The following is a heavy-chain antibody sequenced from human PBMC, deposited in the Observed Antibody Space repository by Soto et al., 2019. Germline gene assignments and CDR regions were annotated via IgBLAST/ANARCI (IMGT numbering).Heavy chain of an antibody. CDR3: ARSEYQLRHGMDV. Sequence: ASVKVSCKASGYTFTSYYMHWVRQAPGQGLEWMGWINPNSGGTNYAQKFQGWVTMTRDTSISTAYMELSRLRSDDTAVYYCARSEYQLRHGMDVWGQGTTVTVSS. D-gene: IGHD2-2*01. CDR1: GYTFTSYY. V-gene: IGHV1-2*04. J-gene: IGHJ6*02. CDR2: INPNSGGT.